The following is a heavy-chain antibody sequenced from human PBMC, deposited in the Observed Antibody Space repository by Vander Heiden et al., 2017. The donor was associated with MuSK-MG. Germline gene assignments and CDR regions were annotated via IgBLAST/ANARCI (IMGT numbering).Heavy chain of an antibody. J-gene: IGHJ4*02. CDR3: TRDRERFGEFFDY. Sequence: QVQLVQSGTEVRKPGASIKVSCKASGYTFNDYYIHWVRLAPGQGVEWMWWINPNSGGTNYAEKYQGRVSMTRDTSRTAYMDLSRLTSDDTAVYYCTRDRERFGEFFDYWGQGTLATVSS. V-gene: IGHV1-2*02. CDR1: GYTFNDYY. CDR2: INPNSGGT. D-gene: IGHD3-10*01.